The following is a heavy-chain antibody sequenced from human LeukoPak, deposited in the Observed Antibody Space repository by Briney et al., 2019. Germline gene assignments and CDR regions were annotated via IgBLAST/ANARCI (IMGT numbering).Heavy chain of an antibody. CDR3: ARGLHDFWSGWFGPYYYYYGMDV. CDR1: GYTFTSYY. CDR2: INPSGGST. Sequence: ASVKVSCKASGYTFTSYYMHWVRQAPGQGLEWMGIINPSGGSTSYAQRFQGRVTMTRDTSTSTVYMELSSLRSEDTAVYYCARGLHDFWSGWFGPYYYYYGMDVWGQGTTVTVSS. D-gene: IGHD3-3*01. V-gene: IGHV1-46*01. J-gene: IGHJ6*02.